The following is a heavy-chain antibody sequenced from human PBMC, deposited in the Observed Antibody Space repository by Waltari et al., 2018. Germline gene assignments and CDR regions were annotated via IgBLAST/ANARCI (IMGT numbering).Heavy chain of an antibody. J-gene: IGHJ3*02. CDR1: GCPIRIGRYY. Sequence: QMPESRPGLMKPSQTLSPTCTVSGCPIRIGRYYWSWIQPAAGKGLEWIGHIYTSGSTNYNPSLKSRVTISVDTSKIQFSLKLSSVTAADTAVYYCAGRRITVIFPGAFDIWGQGTMVTVSS. CDR3: AGRRITVIFPGAFDI. D-gene: IGHD3-22*01. V-gene: IGHV4-61*09. CDR2: IYTSGST.